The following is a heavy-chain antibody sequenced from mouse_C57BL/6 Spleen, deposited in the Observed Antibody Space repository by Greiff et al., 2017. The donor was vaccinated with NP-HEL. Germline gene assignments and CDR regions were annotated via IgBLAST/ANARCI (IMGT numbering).Heavy chain of an antibody. Sequence: VQLQQPGAELVKPGASVKLSCKASGYTFTSYWMHWVKQRPGQGLEWIGMIHPNSGSTNYNEKFKSKATLTVDKSSSTAYMQLSSLTSEDSEVYYSARNGYGSSYWYFDVWGTGTTVTVSS. CDR1: GYTFTSYW. CDR2: IHPNSGST. J-gene: IGHJ1*03. CDR3: ARNGYGSSYWYFDV. V-gene: IGHV1-64*01. D-gene: IGHD1-1*01.